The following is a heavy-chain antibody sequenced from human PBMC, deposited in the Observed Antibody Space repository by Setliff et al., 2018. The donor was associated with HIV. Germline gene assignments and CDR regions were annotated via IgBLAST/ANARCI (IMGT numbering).Heavy chain of an antibody. D-gene: IGHD5-18*01. CDR2: FDPEDGET. CDR3: ARRGDSYGLDPIYYYYYYMDV. CDR1: GYTLTELS. J-gene: IGHJ6*03. Sequence: ASVKVSCKISGYTLTELSIHWVRQAPGKGLEWMANFDPEDGETFYAQKFQGRLTMTEDTSTDTAYMEPSSLRSDDTAVYYCARRGDSYGLDPIYYYYYYMDVWGKGTTVTVSS. V-gene: IGHV1-24*01.